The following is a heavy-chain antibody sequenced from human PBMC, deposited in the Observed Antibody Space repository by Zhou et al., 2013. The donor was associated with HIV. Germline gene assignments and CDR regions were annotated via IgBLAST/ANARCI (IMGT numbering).Heavy chain of an antibody. CDR2: FDPEDRET. CDR1: GYTLTDLL. CDR3: ARSYYAGSSAYFDY. V-gene: IGHV1-24*01. J-gene: IGHJ4*02. D-gene: IGHD2-15*01. Sequence: QVQLLQSGAEVKKPGASVKVSCKVSGYTLTDLLIHWVRQAPGSGLEWIGRFDPEDRETTYQEKFQGRVTMTGDTSISTAYMELRSLRTDDTALYYCARSYYAGSSAYFDYWGQGTLVTVSS.